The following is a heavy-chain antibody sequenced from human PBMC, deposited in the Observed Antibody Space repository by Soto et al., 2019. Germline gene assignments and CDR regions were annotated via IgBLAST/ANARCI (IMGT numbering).Heavy chain of an antibody. CDR1: GFPFSAYG. V-gene: IGHV3-30*18. J-gene: IGHJ4*02. Sequence: QVQVVESGGGVVQPGMSLRLSCAASGFPFSAYGMHRVRQAPGKGLEWVAVTSYDESTKYYVDSVKGRFTISRDNSKNTLYLQMNSLRPEDTAVYYCAKGTLPGDFWGQGTPVTVSS. CDR3: AKGTLPGDF. CDR2: TSYDESTK.